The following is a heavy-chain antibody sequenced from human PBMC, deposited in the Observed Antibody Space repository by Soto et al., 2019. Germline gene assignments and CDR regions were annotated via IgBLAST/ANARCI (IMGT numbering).Heavy chain of an antibody. J-gene: IGHJ4*02. CDR2: IYYSGST. Sequence: PSETLSLTCTVSGGSISSYYWSWIRQPPGKGLEWIGYIYYSGSTNYNPSLKSRVTISVDTSKNQFSLKLSSVTAADTAVYYCARLSNPWGNSVMDYWGQGTLVTVSS. D-gene: IGHD3-16*01. CDR1: GGSISSYY. V-gene: IGHV4-59*12. CDR3: ARLSNPWGNSVMDY.